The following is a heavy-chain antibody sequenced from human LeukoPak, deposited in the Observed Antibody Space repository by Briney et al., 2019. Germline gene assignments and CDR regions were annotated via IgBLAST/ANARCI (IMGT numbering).Heavy chain of an antibody. D-gene: IGHD2-2*01. Sequence: PSETLSLTCTVSGGSISSYYWSWLRQPPGKGLEWIGRIYTSGSTNYNPSLKSRVTMSVDTSKNQFSLKLSSVTAADTAVYYCARDFGVVPAAIGWFDPWGQGTLVTVFS. CDR1: GGSISSYY. V-gene: IGHV4-4*07. J-gene: IGHJ5*02. CDR2: IYTSGST. CDR3: ARDFGVVPAAIGWFDP.